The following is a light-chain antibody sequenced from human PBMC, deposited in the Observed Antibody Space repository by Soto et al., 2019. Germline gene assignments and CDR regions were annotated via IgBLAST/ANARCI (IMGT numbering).Light chain of an antibody. J-gene: IGKJ1*01. Sequence: EIVMTQSPATLSMSPGERVTLSCRASQSVSSSLAWNQQKPGQAPRLLIYGASTRDTGVPDRFSGSGSGTEFTLTISSLQSEDFAVYYCQQYNKWPWTFGQGTKVEIK. CDR2: GAS. CDR1: QSVSSS. CDR3: QQYNKWPWT. V-gene: IGKV3-15*01.